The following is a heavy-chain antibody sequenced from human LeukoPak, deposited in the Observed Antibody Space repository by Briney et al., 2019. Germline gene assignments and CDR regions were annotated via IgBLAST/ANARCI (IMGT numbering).Heavy chain of an antibody. Sequence: GGSLRLSCAASGFTFSSYTMNWVRQTPGKGLEWVSYISGNSGTIYYADSVKGRFTISRDNAKNSLYLQMNSLRVEDMAVYYCAGTPGIYQTFDYWGQGTLVTVSS. J-gene: IGHJ4*02. CDR3: AGTPGIYQTFDY. CDR1: GFTFSSYT. D-gene: IGHD2-2*01. CDR2: ISGNSGTI. V-gene: IGHV3-48*01.